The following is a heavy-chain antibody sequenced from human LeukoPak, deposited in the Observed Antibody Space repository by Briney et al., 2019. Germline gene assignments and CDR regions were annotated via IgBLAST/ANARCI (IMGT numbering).Heavy chain of an antibody. D-gene: IGHD3-22*01. CDR3: AKGTYDSRGHFDY. CDR1: GFTFSSYA. CDR2: ISGSGTNT. Sequence: GGSLRLSCAASGFTFSSYAMTWVRQAPGKGLEWVSGISGSGTNTYYADPVKGRFTISRDNSKNTLYLQMNSLRAEDTAAYYCAKGTYDSRGHFDYWGQGTLVSVSS. J-gene: IGHJ4*02. V-gene: IGHV3-23*01.